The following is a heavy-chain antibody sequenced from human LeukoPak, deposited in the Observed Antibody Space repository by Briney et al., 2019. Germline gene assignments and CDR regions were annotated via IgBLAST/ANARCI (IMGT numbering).Heavy chain of an antibody. J-gene: IGHJ4*02. CDR3: ARDGGSGWSSAFLDH. D-gene: IGHD6-19*01. V-gene: IGHV3-30*14. CDR1: GLTFSSYA. Sequence: PGGSLRLSCAASGLTFSSYAMHWVRQAPGKGLEWVAVISYDGSNKYYADSVKGRFTISRDNFKNTLYLQMNSLRAEDTAVYYCARDGGSGWSSAFLDHWGQGTLVTVSS. CDR2: ISYDGSNK.